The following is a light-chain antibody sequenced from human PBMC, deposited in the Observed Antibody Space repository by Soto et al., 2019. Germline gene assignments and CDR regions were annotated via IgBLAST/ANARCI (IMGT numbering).Light chain of an antibody. CDR1: QRVSSSY. J-gene: IGKJ2*01. V-gene: IGKV3-20*01. Sequence: EIVLTQSPGTLSLSPGERATLSCRASQRVSSSYLAWYQQKPGQAPRLLIYGASTRATGSPDRFSGSGSGTDFTLTISRLDPEDFAVYFCQRYGSSPPFTFGQGTKVEI. CDR3: QRYGSSPPFT. CDR2: GAS.